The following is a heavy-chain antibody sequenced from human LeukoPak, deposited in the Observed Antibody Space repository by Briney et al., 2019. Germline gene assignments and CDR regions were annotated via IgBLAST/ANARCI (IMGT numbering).Heavy chain of an antibody. D-gene: IGHD6-19*01. CDR1: GFTFSSYW. CDR2: IKQDGSEK. CDR3: AQDPAMGIAVAGPDY. V-gene: IGHV3-7*01. J-gene: IGHJ4*02. Sequence: GGSLRLSCAASGFTFSSYWMSWVRQAPGKGLEWVANIKQDGSEKYYVDSVKGRFTISRDNAKNSLYLQMNSLRAEDTAVYYCAQDPAMGIAVAGPDYWGQGTLVTASS.